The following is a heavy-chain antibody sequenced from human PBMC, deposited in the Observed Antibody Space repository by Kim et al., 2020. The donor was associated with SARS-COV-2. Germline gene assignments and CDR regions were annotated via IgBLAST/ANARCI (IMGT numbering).Heavy chain of an antibody. CDR2: IIPIFGTA. D-gene: IGHD3-10*01. J-gene: IGHJ6*02. Sequence: TVKVSCKASGGTFSSYAISWVRQAPGQGLEWMGGIIPIFGTANYAQKFQGRVTITADESTSTAYMELSSLRSEDTAVYYCARGMYYYGSGSYSIYGMDVWGQGTTVTVSS. V-gene: IGHV1-69*13. CDR3: ARGMYYYGSGSYSIYGMDV. CDR1: GGTFSSYA.